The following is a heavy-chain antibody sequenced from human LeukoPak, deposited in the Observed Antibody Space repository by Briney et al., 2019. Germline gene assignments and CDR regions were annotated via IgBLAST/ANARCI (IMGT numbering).Heavy chain of an antibody. CDR1: GFNFDDYG. D-gene: IGHD6-13*01. CDR3: ARNGYSSSVIDAFDL. CDR2: IIWNGVST. Sequence: PGGSLRLSCAASGFNFDDYGMSWVRQVPGKGLEWVSGIIWNGVSTGYADSVKGRFTISRDNAKNSLYLQMNSLRAEDTASYHCARNGYSSSVIDAFDLWGQGTVVTVSS. V-gene: IGHV3-20*01. J-gene: IGHJ3*01.